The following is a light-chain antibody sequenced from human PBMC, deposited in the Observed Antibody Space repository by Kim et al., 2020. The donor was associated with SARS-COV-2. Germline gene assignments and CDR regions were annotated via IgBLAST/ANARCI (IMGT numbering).Light chain of an antibody. Sequence: PATLSVSPGERATLSCRASQSVSSNLAWYQQKPGQAPRLLIYGASTRATGIPARFSGSGSGTEFTLTISSLQSEDFAVYYCQHQYTFGQGTKLEIK. CDR3: QHQYT. CDR1: QSVSSN. CDR2: GAS. V-gene: IGKV3-15*01. J-gene: IGKJ2*01.